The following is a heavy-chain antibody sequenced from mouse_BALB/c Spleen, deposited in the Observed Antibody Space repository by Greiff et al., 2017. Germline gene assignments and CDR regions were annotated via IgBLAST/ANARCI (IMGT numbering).Heavy chain of an antibody. CDR2: ISYSGST. CDR1: GYSITSDYA. CDR3: ARDFTTVVATRAMDY. D-gene: IGHD1-1*01. Sequence: EVQLVESGPGLVKPSQSLSLTCTVTGYSITSDYAWNWIRQFPGNKLEWMGYISYSGSTSYNPSLKSRISITRDTSKNQFFLQLNSVTTEDTATYYCARDFTTVVATRAMDYWGQGTSVTVAS. J-gene: IGHJ4*01. V-gene: IGHV3-2*02.